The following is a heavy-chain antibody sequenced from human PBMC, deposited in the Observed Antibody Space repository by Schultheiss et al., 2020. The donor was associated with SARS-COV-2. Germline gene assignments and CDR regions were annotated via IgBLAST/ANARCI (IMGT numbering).Heavy chain of an antibody. Sequence: SDTLSLTCAVYGGSFSGYYWSWIRQPPGKGLEWIGYIYYSGSTNYNPSLKSRVTISVDTSKNQFSLKLSSVTAADTAVYYCARDGDLRAFDYWGQGTLVTVSS. V-gene: IGHV4-59*01. CDR3: ARDGDLRAFDY. CDR1: GGSFSGYY. J-gene: IGHJ4*02. D-gene: IGHD7-27*01. CDR2: IYYSGST.